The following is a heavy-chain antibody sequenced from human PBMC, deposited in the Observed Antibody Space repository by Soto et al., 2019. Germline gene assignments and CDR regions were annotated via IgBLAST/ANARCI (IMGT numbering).Heavy chain of an antibody. CDR3: VRGGGGGLFDP. J-gene: IGHJ5*02. V-gene: IGHV3-11*06. D-gene: IGHD2-15*01. Sequence: GGSLRLSCAGSGFTFGDSYMGWIRQAPGKGLEWLSYISPGSRYPAYADSVKGRFTISRDNAKRSLYLQMMSLTAEDTAIYYCVRGGGGGLFDPWGQGTMVTVSS. CDR2: ISPGSRYP. CDR1: GFTFGDSY.